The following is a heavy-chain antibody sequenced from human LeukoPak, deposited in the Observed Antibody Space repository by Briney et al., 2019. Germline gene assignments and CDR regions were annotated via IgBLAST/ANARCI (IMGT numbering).Heavy chain of an antibody. CDR3: ARLRGAMVRGVFDY. CDR1: GYSISTGYY. D-gene: IGHD3-10*01. CDR2: IYHSGST. Sequence: PSETLSLTCTVSGYSISTGYYWGWIRQPPGKGLEWIGSIYHSGSTNYNPSLKSRVTISVDTSKNQFSLKLSSVTAADTAVYYCARLRGAMVRGVFDYWGQGTLVTVSS. V-gene: IGHV4-38-2*02. J-gene: IGHJ4*02.